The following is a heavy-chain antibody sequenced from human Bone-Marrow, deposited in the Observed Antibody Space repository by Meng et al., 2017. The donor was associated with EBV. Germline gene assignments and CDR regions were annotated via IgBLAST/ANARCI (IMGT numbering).Heavy chain of an antibody. CDR3: ASSDCSSTSCYPRY. Sequence: QLQLQESGSGLVKPSQTLSLTRAVSGGSISSGGYSWSWIRQPPGKGLEWIGYIYHSGSTYYNPSLKSRVTISVDRSKNQFSLKLSSVTAADTAVYYCASSDCSSTSCYPRYWGQGTLVTVSS. D-gene: IGHD2-2*01. CDR1: GGSISSGGYS. V-gene: IGHV4-30-2*01. CDR2: IYHSGST. J-gene: IGHJ4*02.